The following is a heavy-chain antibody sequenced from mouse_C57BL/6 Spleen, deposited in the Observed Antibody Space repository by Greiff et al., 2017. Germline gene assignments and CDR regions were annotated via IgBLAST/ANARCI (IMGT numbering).Heavy chain of an antibody. D-gene: IGHD2-2*01. CDR1: GFTFSDYG. J-gene: IGHJ2*01. V-gene: IGHV5-17*01. CDR3: ARHYGSPYYFDY. Sequence: DVHLVESGGGLVKPGGSLKLSCAASGFTFSDYGMHWVRQAPEKGLEWVAYISSGSSTIYYADTVKGRFTISRDNAKNTLFLQMTSLRSEDTAMYYCARHYGSPYYFDYWGQGTTLTVSS. CDR2: ISSGSSTI.